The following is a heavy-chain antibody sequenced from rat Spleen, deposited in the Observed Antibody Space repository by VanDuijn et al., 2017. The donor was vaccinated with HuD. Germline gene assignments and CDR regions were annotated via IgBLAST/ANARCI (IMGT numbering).Heavy chain of an antibody. D-gene: IGHD1-11*01. CDR1: GFTFSDYN. Sequence: EVQLVESGGGLVQTGRSLKVSCAASGFTFSDYNMAWVRQAPKKGLEWVATITYVGSGTYYRDLVKGRFTISRENAISTLYLQMDSLRSEDTATYYCSRPNYGYPFAYWGQGTLVTVSS. V-gene: IGHV5-7*01. J-gene: IGHJ3*01. CDR3: SRPNYGYPFAY. CDR2: ITYVGSGT.